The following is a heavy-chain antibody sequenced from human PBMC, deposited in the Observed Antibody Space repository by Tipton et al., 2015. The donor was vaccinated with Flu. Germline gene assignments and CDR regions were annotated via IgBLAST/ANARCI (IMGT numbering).Heavy chain of an antibody. CDR2: VHPTGIA. J-gene: IGHJ5*02. V-gene: IGHV4-38-2*01. D-gene: IGHD4-11*01. CDR1: GEALATDYY. CDR3: ARRDYSNYVSDPKNWFDP. Sequence: GEALATDYYWAWIRQPPGKGLEWIGNVHPTGIAYYNPSLTSRVTLAVDRPRNQFSLRLTSVTAADTAMYYCARRDYSNYVSDPKNWFDPWGQGTLVTVSS.